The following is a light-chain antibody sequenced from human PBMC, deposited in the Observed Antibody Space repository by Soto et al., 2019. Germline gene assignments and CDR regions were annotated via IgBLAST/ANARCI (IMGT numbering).Light chain of an antibody. Sequence: ILLTQSPSSLSASVGDRVTITCRASQGIDTSLAWYQQKPGKAPKLLIYAPSNFQSGVPSRFSGSGSGTHFTLTISSLQPEDFATYYCQQLHGYPITFGQRTRPAIK. CDR2: APS. V-gene: IGKV1-9*01. CDR3: QQLHGYPIT. CDR1: QGIDTS. J-gene: IGKJ5*01.